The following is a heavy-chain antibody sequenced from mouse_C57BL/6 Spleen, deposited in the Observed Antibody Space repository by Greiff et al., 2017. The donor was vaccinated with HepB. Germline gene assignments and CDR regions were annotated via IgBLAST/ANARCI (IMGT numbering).Heavy chain of an antibody. D-gene: IGHD1-1*01. CDR3: ARGGYGSSSWYFDV. J-gene: IGHJ1*03. CDR2: IYPGSGST. V-gene: IGHV1-55*01. CDR1: GYTFTSYW. Sequence: QVQLQQPGAELVKPGASVKMSCKASGYTFTSYWITWVKQRPGQGLEWIGDIYPGSGSTNYNEKFKSKATLTVDTSSSTAYMQLSSRTSEDSAVYYCARGGYGSSSWYFDVWGTGTTVTVSS.